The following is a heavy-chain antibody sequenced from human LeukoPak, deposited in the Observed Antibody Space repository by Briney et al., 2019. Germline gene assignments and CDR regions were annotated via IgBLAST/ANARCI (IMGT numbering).Heavy chain of an antibody. Sequence: GGSLRLSCAASEFTFSSYAMNWVRQAPGKGLEWVSSISSSSSYIYYADSVKGRFTISRDNAKNSLYLQMNSLRAEDTAVYYCARASQLRDTFDIWGQGTMVTVSS. D-gene: IGHD2-2*01. V-gene: IGHV3-21*01. J-gene: IGHJ3*02. CDR3: ARASQLRDTFDI. CDR1: EFTFSSYA. CDR2: ISSSSSYI.